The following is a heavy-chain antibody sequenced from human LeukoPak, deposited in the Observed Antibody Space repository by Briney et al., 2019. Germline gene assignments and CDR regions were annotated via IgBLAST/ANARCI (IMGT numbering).Heavy chain of an antibody. V-gene: IGHV4-4*02. CDR3: ARSRGYSYGRQSYYYYMDV. Sequence: PSETLSLTCAVSGGSISSSNWWSWIRQPPRKGLEWIGEIYHSGSTNYNPSLKSRVTISVDTSKNQFSLKLSSVTAADTAVYYCARSRGYSYGRQSYYYYMDVWGKGTTVTISS. J-gene: IGHJ6*03. CDR2: IYHSGST. D-gene: IGHD5-18*01. CDR1: GGSISSSNW.